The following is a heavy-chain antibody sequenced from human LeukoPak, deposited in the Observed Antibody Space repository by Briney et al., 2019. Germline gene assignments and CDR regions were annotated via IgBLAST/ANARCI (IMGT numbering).Heavy chain of an antibody. CDR1: GGTFSSYA. D-gene: IGHD3-10*01. CDR3: ARNLGSGSYYDY. CDR2: IIPIFGTA. J-gene: IGHJ4*02. V-gene: IGHV1-69*13. Sequence: SVKVSCKASGGTFSSYAISWVRQAPGQGLEWMGGIIPIFGTANYAQKFQGRVTITAGESTSTAYMELSSLRSEDTAVYYCARNLGSGSYYDYWGQGTLVTVSS.